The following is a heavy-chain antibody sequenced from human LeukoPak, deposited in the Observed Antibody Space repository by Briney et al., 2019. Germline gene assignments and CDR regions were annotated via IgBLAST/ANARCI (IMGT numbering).Heavy chain of an antibody. J-gene: IGHJ4*02. Sequence: SETLSLTCAVYGGSFSGYYWSWIRQPPGKGLEWIGEINRSGSTNYNPSLKSRVTISVDTSKNQFSLKLSSVTAADTAVYYCARGVLWFGETRGAFDYWGQGTLVTVSS. V-gene: IGHV4-34*01. CDR3: ARGVLWFGETRGAFDY. CDR2: INRSGST. CDR1: GGSFSGYY. D-gene: IGHD3-10*01.